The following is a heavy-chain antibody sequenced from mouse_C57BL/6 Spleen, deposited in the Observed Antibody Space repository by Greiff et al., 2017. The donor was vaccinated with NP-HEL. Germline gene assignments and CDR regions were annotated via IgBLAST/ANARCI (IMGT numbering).Heavy chain of an antibody. J-gene: IGHJ2*01. CDR3: ARITTVAYFDY. D-gene: IGHD1-1*01. Sequence: QVQLQQPGAELVKPGASVKLSCKASGYTFTSYWMHWVKQRPGQGLEWIGMIHPNSGSTNYNEKFKSKATLTVDKSSSTAYMQLSSLTSEDSAVYYCARITTVAYFDYWGQGTTLTVSS. CDR1: GYTFTSYW. V-gene: IGHV1-64*01. CDR2: IHPNSGST.